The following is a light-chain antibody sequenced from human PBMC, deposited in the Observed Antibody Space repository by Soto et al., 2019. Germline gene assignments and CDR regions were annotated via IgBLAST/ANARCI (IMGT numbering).Light chain of an antibody. Sequence: DIQMTQSPSSLSASVGDRVTITCRASQGIRNGLGWYQQKPGKAPKRLIYDASSLQSGVPSRFSGSGSGTEFTLTISNLKSDGFATYFSLQHNNKPKTFGQG. CDR1: QGIRNG. CDR3: LQHNNKPKT. CDR2: DAS. V-gene: IGKV1-17*02. J-gene: IGKJ1*01.